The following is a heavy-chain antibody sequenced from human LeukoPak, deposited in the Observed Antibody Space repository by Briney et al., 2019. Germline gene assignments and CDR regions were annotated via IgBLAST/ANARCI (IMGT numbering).Heavy chain of an antibody. V-gene: IGHV5-51*01. CDR1: GSRFTSYW. CDR2: IYPGDSDT. D-gene: IGHD1-14*01. CDR3: ARSRSREPVSDY. Sequence: GESLQISCQGSGSRFTSYWIGWVRQMPGKGLEWMGIIYPGDSDTRYSPSFQGQVTISADKSISTAYLQWSSLKALDTAMYYCARSRSREPVSDYWGQGTLVTVSS. J-gene: IGHJ4*02.